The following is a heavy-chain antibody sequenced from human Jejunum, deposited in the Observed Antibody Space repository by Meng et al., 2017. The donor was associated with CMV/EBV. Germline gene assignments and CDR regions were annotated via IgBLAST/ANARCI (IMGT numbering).Heavy chain of an antibody. D-gene: IGHD3-22*01. V-gene: IGHV3-11*06. Sequence: QVQLVESGGALFRPGWSLRLACAASGFTFSDYYMNWIRQAPGKGLEWVSYISDSTTYTNYADSVKGRFTISRDNSKNTLYLQMSSLRPEDTAVYYCAKSGDGNGLRYFDKWGPGTMVTVSS. J-gene: IGHJ4*02. CDR2: ISDSTTYT. CDR3: AKSGDGNGLRYFDK. CDR1: GFTFSDYY.